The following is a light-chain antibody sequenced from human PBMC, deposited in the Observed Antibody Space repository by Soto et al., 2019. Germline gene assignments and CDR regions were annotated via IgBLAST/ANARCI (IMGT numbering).Light chain of an antibody. J-gene: IGLJ2*01. V-gene: IGLV2-14*01. Sequence: QSVLTQPASVSGSPGQSITVSCTGTSSDIGAHNFVSWYQQHPGKAPRLIIYEVTNRPSGLSDRFSGSKSGNTASLIISALQAEDEADYFCSSYSKNRTLLFGGVTQLTVL. CDR3: SSYSKNRTLL. CDR2: EVT. CDR1: SSDIGAHNF.